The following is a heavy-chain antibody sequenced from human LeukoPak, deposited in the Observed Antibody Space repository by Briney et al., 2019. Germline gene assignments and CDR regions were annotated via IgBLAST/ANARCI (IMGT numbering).Heavy chain of an antibody. CDR1: GFTFSDHA. V-gene: IGHV3-23*01. CDR2: LSPSGADT. Sequence: PGGSLRLSCAASGFTFSDHAMDWVRQAPGKGLEWVSTLSPSGADTYYADSVKGRFTISRDISKNTLYLQMNSLRAEDTAVYYCARARNDYDSSSFSALDYWGQGTLVTVSS. J-gene: IGHJ4*02. D-gene: IGHD3-22*01. CDR3: ARARNDYDSSSFSALDY.